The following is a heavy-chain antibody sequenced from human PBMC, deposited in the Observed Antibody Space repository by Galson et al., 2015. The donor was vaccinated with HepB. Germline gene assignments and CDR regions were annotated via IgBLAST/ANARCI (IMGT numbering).Heavy chain of an antibody. CDR3: AKGRIAARLTLFDY. D-gene: IGHD6-6*01. CDR2: ISWNSGSI. V-gene: IGHV3-9*01. CDR1: GFTFDDYA. J-gene: IGHJ4*02. Sequence: SLRLSCAASGFTFDDYAMHWVRQAPGKGLEWVSGISWNSGSIGYADSVKGRFTISRDNAKNSLYLQMNSLRAEDTALYYCAKGRIAARLTLFDYWGQGTLVTVSS.